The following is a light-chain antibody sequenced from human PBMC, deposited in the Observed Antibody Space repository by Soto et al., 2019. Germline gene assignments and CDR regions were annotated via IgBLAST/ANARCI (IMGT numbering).Light chain of an antibody. CDR3: AAWDDTLNGYV. CDR2: SSN. Sequence: QSVLTQPPSTSATPGQRVTISCSGSSSNIGSNTVNWYQQLPGTAPKLLIYSSNQRPSGVPDRFSGSKSGTSASLAISGLQSEDGADYYCAAWDDTLNGYVFGAGTKVTVL. J-gene: IGLJ1*01. CDR1: SSNIGSNT. V-gene: IGLV1-44*01.